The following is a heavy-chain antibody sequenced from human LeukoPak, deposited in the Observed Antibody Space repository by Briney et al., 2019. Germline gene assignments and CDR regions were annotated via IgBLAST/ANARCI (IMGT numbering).Heavy chain of an antibody. CDR1: GFTFSNHG. D-gene: IGHD6-13*01. Sequence: GGSLRLSCAASGFTFSNHGMTWVRQAPGKGLEWVSSIRVSGSTTYYADSVKGRFTISRDNSKNTLYLQMNSLRAEDTAVYYCAKDGSSSWYYYFDYWGQGTLVTVSS. V-gene: IGHV3-23*01. J-gene: IGHJ4*02. CDR2: IRVSGSTT. CDR3: AKDGSSSWYYYFDY.